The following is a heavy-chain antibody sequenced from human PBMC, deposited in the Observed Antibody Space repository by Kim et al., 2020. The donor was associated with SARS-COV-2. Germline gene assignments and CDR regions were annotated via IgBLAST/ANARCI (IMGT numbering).Heavy chain of an antibody. Sequence: SETLSLTCTVSGGSISSSSYYWGWIRQPPGKGLEWIGSIYYSGSTYYNPSLKSRVTISVDTSKNQFSLKLSSVTAADTAVYYCARDCSRWNGDYLNWFDPWGQGTLVTVSS. J-gene: IGHJ5*02. CDR1: GGSISSSSYY. D-gene: IGHD4-17*01. V-gene: IGHV4-39*07. CDR2: IYYSGST. CDR3: ARDCSRWNGDYLNWFDP.